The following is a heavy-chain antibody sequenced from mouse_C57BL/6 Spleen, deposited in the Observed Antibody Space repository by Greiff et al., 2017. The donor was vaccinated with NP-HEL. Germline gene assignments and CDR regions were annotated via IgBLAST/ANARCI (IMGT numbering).Heavy chain of an antibody. CDR3: ARPDSALDDGNYFDY. D-gene: IGHD2-12*01. V-gene: IGHV1-19*01. CDR1: GYTFTDYY. CDR2: INPYNGGT. J-gene: IGHJ2*01. Sequence: EVQLQQSGPVLVKPGASVKMSCKASGYTFTDYYMNWVKQSHGKSLEWIGVINPYNGGTSYNQKFKGKATLTVDKSSSTAYMELNSLTSEDSAVYYCARPDSALDDGNYFDYWGQGTTLTVSS.